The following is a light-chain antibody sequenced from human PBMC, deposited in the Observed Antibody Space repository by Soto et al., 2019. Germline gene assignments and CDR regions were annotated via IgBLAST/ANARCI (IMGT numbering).Light chain of an antibody. CDR3: QQYNNCPLWT. J-gene: IGKJ1*01. CDR2: GAS. CDR1: QSVIST. Sequence: EIVMTQSPATLSVSPGERATLSCRASQSVISTLAWYHQKTGQAPRLLIYGASTRATGIPSRFSVGWSGTEFTLTISSLQSEDFAGYYCQQYNNCPLWTFGQGTKVEIK. V-gene: IGKV3-15*01.